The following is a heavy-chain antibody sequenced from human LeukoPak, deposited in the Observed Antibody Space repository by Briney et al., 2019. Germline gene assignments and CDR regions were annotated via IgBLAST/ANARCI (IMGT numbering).Heavy chain of an antibody. D-gene: IGHD3-3*01. CDR1: GFTFSSYA. CDR2: ISYDGSNK. Sequence: GGSLRLSCAASGFTFSSYAMHWVRQAPGKGLKWVAVISYDGSNKYYADSVKGRFTISRDNSKNTLYLQMNSLRAEDTAVYYCARDGTYYDFWSGSPDYYYMDVWGKGTTVTVSS. CDR3: ARDGTYYDFWSGSPDYYYMDV. J-gene: IGHJ6*03. V-gene: IGHV3-30-3*01.